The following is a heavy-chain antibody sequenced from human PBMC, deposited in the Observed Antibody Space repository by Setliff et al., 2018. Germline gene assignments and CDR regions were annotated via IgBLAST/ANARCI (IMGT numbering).Heavy chain of an antibody. D-gene: IGHD2-21*01. CDR3: AKGRLFPRY. J-gene: IGHJ4*02. CDR1: DFTFSNSA. V-gene: IGHV3-23*01. CDR2: ITDSGSKI. Sequence: GGSLRLSCVGSDFTFSNSAMSWVRQAPGKGLEWVSTITDSGSKILYVDSVKGRFTISRDNSKNSLYLQMDSLRPEDTAVYYCAKGRLFPRYWGLGTLVTVSS.